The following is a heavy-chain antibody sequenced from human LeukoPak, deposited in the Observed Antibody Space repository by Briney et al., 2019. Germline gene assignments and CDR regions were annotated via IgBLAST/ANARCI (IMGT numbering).Heavy chain of an antibody. CDR2: INSDGSWT. D-gene: IGHD2/OR15-2a*01. J-gene: IGHJ4*02. Sequence: GGSLRLSCAASGNYLMHWVRQAPGKGLVWVSHINSDGSWTSYADSVKGRFTISKDNAKNTVYLQMNSLRAEDPAVYYCVSFYETYWGRGTLVTVSS. CDR3: VSFYETY. V-gene: IGHV3-74*01. CDR1: GNYL.